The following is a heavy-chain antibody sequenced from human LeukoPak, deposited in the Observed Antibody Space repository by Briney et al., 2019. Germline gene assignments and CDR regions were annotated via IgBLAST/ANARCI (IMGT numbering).Heavy chain of an antibody. V-gene: IGHV4-59*08. CDR1: GGSISSYY. J-gene: IGHJ4*02. D-gene: IGHD6-19*01. Sequence: PSETLSLTCTVSGGSISSYYWSWIRQPPGKGLEWIGYIYYSGSTNYNPSLKSRVTISVDTSKNQFSLKLSSVTAADSAVYYCARHSGYTSGWYWYFDYWGQGTLVTVSS. CDR3: ARHSGYTSGWYWYFDY. CDR2: IYYSGST.